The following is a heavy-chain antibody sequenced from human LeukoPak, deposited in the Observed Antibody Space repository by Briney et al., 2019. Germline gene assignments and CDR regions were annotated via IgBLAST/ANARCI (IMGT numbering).Heavy chain of an antibody. CDR2: ISAYNGNT. D-gene: IGHD3-3*01. V-gene: IGHV1-18*01. CDR1: GYTFTSYG. CDR3: ACSSFWSGYYPPFDY. J-gene: IGHJ4*02. Sequence: GASVKVSCKASGYTFTSYGISWVRQAPGQGLEWMGWISAYNGNTNYAQKLQGRVTMTTDTSTSTAYMELRSLRSDDTAVYYCACSSFWSGYYPPFDYWGQGTLVTVSS.